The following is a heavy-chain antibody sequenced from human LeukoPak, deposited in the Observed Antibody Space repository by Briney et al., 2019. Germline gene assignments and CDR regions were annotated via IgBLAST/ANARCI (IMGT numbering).Heavy chain of an antibody. V-gene: IGHV3-74*03. CDR2: ISSDGSST. CDR3: ARGGDYVWFDP. Sequence: GGSLRLSCAASGFTFSNDRMHWVRQVPGKGPLWVSRISSDGSSTTYADSVKGRFTISRDNAKNTLFLQMDSLRAEDTAVYYCARGGDYVWFDPWGQGTLVTVSS. CDR1: GFTFSNDR. D-gene: IGHD4-17*01. J-gene: IGHJ5*02.